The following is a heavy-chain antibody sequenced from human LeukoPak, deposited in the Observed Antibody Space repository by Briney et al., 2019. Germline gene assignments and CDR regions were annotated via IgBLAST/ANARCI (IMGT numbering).Heavy chain of an antibody. D-gene: IGHD2/OR15-2a*01. CDR1: GGSISSYY. V-gene: IGHV4-59*01. J-gene: IGHJ5*02. CDR3: ARWTTVPHNWFDP. Sequence: SETLSLTCTVSGGSISSYYWSWIRQPPGKGLEWIGYIYYSGSTNYNPSLKSRVTISVDTSKDQFSLKLSSVTAADTAVYYCARWTTVPHNWFDPWGQGTLVTVSS. CDR2: IYYSGST.